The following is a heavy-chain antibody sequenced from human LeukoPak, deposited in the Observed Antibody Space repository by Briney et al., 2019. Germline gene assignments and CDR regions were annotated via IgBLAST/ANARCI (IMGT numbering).Heavy chain of an antibody. CDR1: GGSINGYY. CDR2: IYYSGST. D-gene: IGHD2-21*01. CDR3: ARDQRLFYFYGMDV. V-gene: IGHV4-59*01. Sequence: SETLSLTCSVSGGSINGYYWSWIRQPPGKGLEWIGYIYYSGSTNYNPSLKSRVTISVDTSKNQFSLKLSSVTAADTAVYYCARDQRLFYFYGMDVWGQGTTVTVSS. J-gene: IGHJ6*02.